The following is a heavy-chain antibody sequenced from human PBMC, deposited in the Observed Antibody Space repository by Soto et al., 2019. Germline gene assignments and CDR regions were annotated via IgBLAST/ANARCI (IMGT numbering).Heavy chain of an antibody. Sequence: QVQLVQSGAEVKKPGSSVKVSCKASGGTFSSYAISWVRQAPGQGREWMGGIIPIFGTANYAQKFQDRVTISADKSTSTAYMELSSLRSEETAVYYCARSAVRGYYYYYGMDVWGQGTTVTVSS. CDR3: ARSAVRGYYYYYGMDV. V-gene: IGHV1-69*06. CDR1: GGTFSSYA. J-gene: IGHJ6*02. CDR2: IIPIFGTA.